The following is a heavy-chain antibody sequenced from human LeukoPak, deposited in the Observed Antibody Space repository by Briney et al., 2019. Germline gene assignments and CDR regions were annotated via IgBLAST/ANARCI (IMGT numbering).Heavy chain of an antibody. CDR2: FSAYNGNT. J-gene: IGHJ5*02. CDR1: GYTFTSYG. V-gene: IGHV1-18*01. D-gene: IGHD5-18*01. CDR3: ARDSPYSYGSFDNWFDP. Sequence: GASVKVSCQASGYTFTSYGISWVRQAPGQGLEWIGWFSAYNGNTNYEQKLQGRVTMTTDTTTSTAYMELRSLRSDDTAVYYCARDSPYSYGSFDNWFDPWGQGTLVTVSS.